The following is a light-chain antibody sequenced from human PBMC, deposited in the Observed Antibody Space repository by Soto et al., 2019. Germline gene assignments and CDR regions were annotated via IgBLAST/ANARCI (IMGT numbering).Light chain of an antibody. CDR1: QDIGNH. CDR3: LQHDSSPPT. Sequence: EIQMTQSASAMSASVGDSVTITCGASQDIGNHLAWFQQKPGKVPQRLIYAASSLQTGVPSRFSGSGYETDFTLTINSLQPADFATYYCLQHDSSPPTFGQGTRLEIK. CDR2: AAS. V-gene: IGKV1-17*03. J-gene: IGKJ5*01.